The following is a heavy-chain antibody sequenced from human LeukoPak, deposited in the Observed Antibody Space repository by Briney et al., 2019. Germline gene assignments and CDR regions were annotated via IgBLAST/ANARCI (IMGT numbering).Heavy chain of an antibody. V-gene: IGHV1-3*01. Sequence: ASVKVSCKASGYTFTSYAMHWVRQAPGQRLEWMGWVNAGNGNTKYSQKFQGRVTITRDTSASTAYMGLSSLRSEDTAVYYCARVGSAWSSSLDYWGQGTLVTVSS. CDR3: ARVGSAWSSSLDY. D-gene: IGHD6-13*01. J-gene: IGHJ4*02. CDR1: GYTFTSYA. CDR2: VNAGNGNT.